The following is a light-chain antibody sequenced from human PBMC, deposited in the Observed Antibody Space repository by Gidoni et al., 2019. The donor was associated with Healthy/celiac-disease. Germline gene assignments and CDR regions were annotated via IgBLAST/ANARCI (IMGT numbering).Light chain of an antibody. V-gene: IGKV1-27*01. Sequence: DIHMTPSPSSLSASVGDRVTITCRASQGISNYLAWYQQKPGKVPKLLIYAASTLQSGVPSRFSGSGSGTDFTLTISSLQPEDDATYYCQKYNSAPQTFGQGTKVEIK. CDR2: AAS. CDR3: QKYNSAPQT. CDR1: QGISNY. J-gene: IGKJ1*01.